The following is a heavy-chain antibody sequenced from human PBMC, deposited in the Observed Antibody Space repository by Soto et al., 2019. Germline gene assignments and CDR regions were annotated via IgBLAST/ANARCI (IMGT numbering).Heavy chain of an antibody. J-gene: IGHJ6*02. Sequence: QVQLVESGGGVVQPGRSLRLSCAASGFTFSSYGMHWVRQAPGKGLEWVAVIWYDGSNKYYADSVKGRFTISRDNSKNTLYLQMNSLRAEDTAVYYCARGMATTGTEYYYYGMDVWGQGTTVTVSS. CDR2: IWYDGSNK. V-gene: IGHV3-33*01. CDR1: GFTFSSYG. CDR3: ARGMATTGTEYYYYGMDV. D-gene: IGHD5-12*01.